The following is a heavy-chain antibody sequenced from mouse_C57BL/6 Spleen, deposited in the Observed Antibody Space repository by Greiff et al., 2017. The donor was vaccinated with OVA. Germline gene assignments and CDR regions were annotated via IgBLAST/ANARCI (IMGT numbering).Heavy chain of an antibody. D-gene: IGHD4-1*01. Sequence: VQLQQSGAELVKPGASVKLSCTASGFNIKDYYMHWVKQRTEQGLEWIGRIDPADGETKSAPKFQGKATITADPSSNTAYLQLSSLTSEDTAVYYCARIGLTGRYFDYWGQGTTLTVSS. CDR1: GFNIKDYY. CDR2: IDPADGET. CDR3: ARIGLTGRYFDY. J-gene: IGHJ2*01. V-gene: IGHV14-2*01.